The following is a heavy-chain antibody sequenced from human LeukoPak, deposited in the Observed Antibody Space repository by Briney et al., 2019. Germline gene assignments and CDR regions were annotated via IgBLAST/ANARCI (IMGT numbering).Heavy chain of an antibody. Sequence: GGSLRLSCVASGFTFSNYWMSWVPQAPGKGLECLANMKEDGSARYYVDSMKGRFTISRDNAKNSLYLQMNSLRAEDTAVYYCAREQGWSDSYYGMDVWGQGTTVTVSS. V-gene: IGHV3-7*01. J-gene: IGHJ6*02. CDR1: GFTFSNYW. CDR3: AREQGWSDSYYGMDV. CDR2: MKEDGSAR.